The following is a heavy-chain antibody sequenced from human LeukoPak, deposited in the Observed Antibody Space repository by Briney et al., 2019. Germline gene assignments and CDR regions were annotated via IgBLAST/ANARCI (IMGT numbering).Heavy chain of an antibody. Sequence: GGSLSLSCVASDFTFSNFGMHWVRQAPGKGLEWLSFIRYDGSNNYHAGSVKGRFSISRDNSKNTLHLQMNTLRPDDTAVYYCARTAVAGTLRWFDLWGQGTLVIVSS. D-gene: IGHD6-19*01. CDR1: DFTFSNFG. CDR2: IRYDGSNN. V-gene: IGHV3-30*02. CDR3: ARTAVAGTLRWFDL. J-gene: IGHJ5*02.